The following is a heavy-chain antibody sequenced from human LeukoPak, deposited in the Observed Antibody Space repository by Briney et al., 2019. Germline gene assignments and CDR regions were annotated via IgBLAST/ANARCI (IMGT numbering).Heavy chain of an antibody. Sequence: GGSLRLSCAASGFTFSSYAMHWVRQAPGKGLEWVAVISYDGSNKYYADSVKGRFTISRDNSKNTLYLQMNSLRAEDTAVYYCAGSGIAVAGNWFDPWGQGTLVTVSS. CDR3: AGSGIAVAGNWFDP. CDR1: GFTFSSYA. D-gene: IGHD6-19*01. V-gene: IGHV3-30-3*01. J-gene: IGHJ5*02. CDR2: ISYDGSNK.